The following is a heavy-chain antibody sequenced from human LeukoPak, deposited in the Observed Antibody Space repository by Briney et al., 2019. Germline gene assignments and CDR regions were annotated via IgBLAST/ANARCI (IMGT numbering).Heavy chain of an antibody. J-gene: IGHJ4*02. CDR2: IYHSGST. CDR1: GYSISSGYY. V-gene: IGHV4-38-2*01. Sequence: PSETLSLTCAVSGYSISSGYYWGWIRQPPGKGLEWIGSIYHSGSTYYNPSLKSRVTISVDTSKNQFSLKLSSVTAAHTAVYYCARALSYYYGSGSYYHDYWGQGTLVTVSS. CDR3: ARALSYYYGSGSYYHDY. D-gene: IGHD3-10*01.